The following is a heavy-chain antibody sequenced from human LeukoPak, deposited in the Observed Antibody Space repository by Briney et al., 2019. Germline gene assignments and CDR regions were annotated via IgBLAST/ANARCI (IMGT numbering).Heavy chain of an antibody. Sequence: GGSLRLSCAASGFTFSSYSMNWVRQAPGKGLEWVSSISSSSSYIYYADSVKGRFTISRDNAKNSLYLQMNSLRAEDTAVYYRARDWERYYDSSGYFDYWGQGTLVTVSS. D-gene: IGHD3-22*01. V-gene: IGHV3-21*01. J-gene: IGHJ4*02. CDR3: ARDWERYYDSSGYFDY. CDR1: GFTFSSYS. CDR2: ISSSSSYI.